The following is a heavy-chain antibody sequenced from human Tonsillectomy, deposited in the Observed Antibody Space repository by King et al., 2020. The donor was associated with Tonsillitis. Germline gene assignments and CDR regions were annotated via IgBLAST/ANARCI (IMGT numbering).Heavy chain of an antibody. V-gene: IGHV3-33*01. Sequence: VQLVESGGGVVQPGRSLRLSCAASGFTFSSNGMHWVRQAPGKGLEGVAVIWYDRSNKYYADSVKGRFTISRDNSKNTLYLQMNSLRAEDTAVYYCARDRNWNFDYWGQGTLVTVSS. D-gene: IGHD1-1*01. CDR2: IWYDRSNK. J-gene: IGHJ4*02. CDR1: GFTFSSNG. CDR3: ARDRNWNFDY.